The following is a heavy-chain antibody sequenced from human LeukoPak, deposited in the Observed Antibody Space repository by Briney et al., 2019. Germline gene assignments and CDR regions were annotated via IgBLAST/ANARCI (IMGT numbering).Heavy chain of an antibody. J-gene: IGHJ4*02. CDR3: ARGSSRLIVGATNFDY. V-gene: IGHV4-34*01. D-gene: IGHD1-26*01. CDR1: GGSFSGYY. CDR2: INHSGST. Sequence: SETLSLTCAVYGGSFSGYYWSWIRQPPGKGLEWIGEINHSGSTNYSPSLKSRVTISVDTSKNQFSLKLSSVTAADTAVYYCARGSSRLIVGATNFDYWGQGTLVTVSS.